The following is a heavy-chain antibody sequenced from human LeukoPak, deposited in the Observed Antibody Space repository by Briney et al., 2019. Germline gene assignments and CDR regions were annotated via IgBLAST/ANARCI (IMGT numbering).Heavy chain of an antibody. CDR3: ARDRLTTVTTFHFDY. D-gene: IGHD4-17*01. CDR1: GFTFSTYA. J-gene: IGHJ4*02. Sequence: GGSLSLSCAASGFTFSTYAMHWVRQAPGKGLEWVAVIWYDRTNKYYTDSVKGRFTISRDNSKNTLYLQMSSLRAEDTAVYYCARDRLTTVTTFHFDYWGQGTLVTVSS. CDR2: IWYDRTNK. V-gene: IGHV3-33*01.